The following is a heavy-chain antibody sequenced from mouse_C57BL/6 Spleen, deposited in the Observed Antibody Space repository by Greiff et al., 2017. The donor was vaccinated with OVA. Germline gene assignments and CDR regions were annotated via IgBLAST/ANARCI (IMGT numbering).Heavy chain of an antibody. V-gene: IGHV3-6*01. D-gene: IGHD2-1*01. J-gene: IGHJ1*03. CDR2: ISYDGSN. Sequence: EVKLMESGPGLVKPSQSLSLTCSVTGYSITSGYYWNWIRQFPGNKLEWMGYISYDGSNNYNPSLKNRITITRATSKNQVFLKLNSVTTEDTATYYCAKIYYGNYEGYFDVWGTGTTVTVSS. CDR3: AKIYYGNYEGYFDV. CDR1: GYSITSGYY.